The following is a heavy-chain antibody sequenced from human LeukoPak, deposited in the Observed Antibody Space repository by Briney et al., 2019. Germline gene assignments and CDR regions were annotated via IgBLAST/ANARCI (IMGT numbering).Heavy chain of an antibody. CDR3: ARARGYFDWLLSFYFDY. D-gene: IGHD3-9*01. Sequence: GESLKISXKGSGYSFTSYWIGCVRQMPGKGLEWKGIIYPGDSDTIYSPSFQGQVTISADKSISTAYLQWSSLKASDTAMYYCARARGYFDWLLSFYFDYWGQGTLVTVSS. CDR2: IYPGDSDT. J-gene: IGHJ4*02. CDR1: GYSFTSYW. V-gene: IGHV5-51*01.